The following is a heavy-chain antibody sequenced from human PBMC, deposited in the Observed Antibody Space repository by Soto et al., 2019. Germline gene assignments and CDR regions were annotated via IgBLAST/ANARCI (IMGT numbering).Heavy chain of an antibody. CDR3: ARGPIFGVVVNAFDI. Sequence: GESLKISCKGSGYSFTSYWIGWVRQMPGKGLEWMGIIYPGDSDTRYSPSFQGQVTISADKSISTAYLQWSSLKASDTAMYYCARGPIFGVVVNAFDIWGQGTMVTVSS. D-gene: IGHD3-3*01. CDR1: GYSFTSYW. V-gene: IGHV5-51*01. CDR2: IYPGDSDT. J-gene: IGHJ3*02.